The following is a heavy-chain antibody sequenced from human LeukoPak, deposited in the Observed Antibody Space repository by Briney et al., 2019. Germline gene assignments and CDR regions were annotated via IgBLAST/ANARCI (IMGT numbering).Heavy chain of an antibody. CDR2: IYYSGST. D-gene: IGHD3-16*02. J-gene: IGHJ4*02. V-gene: IGHV4-59*01. CDR1: GGSISSYY. Sequence: PSETLSLTCTVSGGSISSYYWSWIRQPPGKGLEWIGYIYYSGSTNYNPSIKSRVTISVDTSKNQFSLKLSSVTAADTAVYYCARGLYDYVWGSYRENYYFDYWGQGTLVTVSS. CDR3: ARGLYDYVWGSYRENYYFDY.